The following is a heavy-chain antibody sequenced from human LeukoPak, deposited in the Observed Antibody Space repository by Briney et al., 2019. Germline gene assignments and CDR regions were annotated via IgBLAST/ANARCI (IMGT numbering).Heavy chain of an antibody. CDR1: GGSISSYY. CDR2: IYYSGST. Sequence: SETLSLTCTVSGGSISSYYWSWIRQPPGKGLEWIGSIYYSGSTYYNPSLKSRVTISVDTSKNQFSLRLSSVTAADTAVYYCARVLWWFDPWGQGTLVTVSS. CDR3: ARVLWWFDP. J-gene: IGHJ5*02. D-gene: IGHD2-21*01. V-gene: IGHV4-59*12.